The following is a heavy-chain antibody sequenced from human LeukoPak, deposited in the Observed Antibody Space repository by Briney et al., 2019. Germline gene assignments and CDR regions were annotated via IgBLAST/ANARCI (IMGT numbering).Heavy chain of an antibody. CDR1: GGTFSSYT. CDR2: IIPILGIA. D-gene: IGHD6-19*01. Sequence: ASVKVSCKASGGTFSSYTISWVRQAPGQGLEWMGRIIPILGIANYAQKFQGRVTITADKSTSTAYMELSSLRSEDTAVYYCARSRTSGWYPLFDYWGQGTLVTVSS. CDR3: ARSRTSGWYPLFDY. J-gene: IGHJ4*02. V-gene: IGHV1-69*02.